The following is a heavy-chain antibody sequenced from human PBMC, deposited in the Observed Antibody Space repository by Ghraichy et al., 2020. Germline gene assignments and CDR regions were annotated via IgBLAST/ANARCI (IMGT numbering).Heavy chain of an antibody. CDR2: INPNSGGT. CDR3: ARFVVGHSPEP. J-gene: IGHJ5*02. Sequence: ASVKVSCKASGYIFTGYYMHWVRQAPGQGLEWMGWINPNSGGTNYAQKFQGRVTMTRDTSISTAYMEVSSLTSDDTAVYYCARFVVGHSPEPWGQGTLVTVSS. D-gene: IGHD1-14*01. V-gene: IGHV1-2*02. CDR1: GYIFTGYY.